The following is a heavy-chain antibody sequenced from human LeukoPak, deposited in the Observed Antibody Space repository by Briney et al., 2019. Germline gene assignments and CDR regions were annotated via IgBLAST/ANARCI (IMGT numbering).Heavy chain of an antibody. CDR3: ARVGSKDYYDSSGYYYGAFDI. V-gene: IGHV4-61*02. Sequence: SETLSLTCTVSGGSISSGSYYWSWIRQPAGKGLEWIGRIYTSGSTNYNPSLKSRVTISVDTSKNQFSLKLSSVTAADTAVYYCARVGSKDYYDSSGYYYGAFDIWGQGTMVTVSS. J-gene: IGHJ3*02. CDR1: GGSISSGSYY. D-gene: IGHD3-22*01. CDR2: IYTSGST.